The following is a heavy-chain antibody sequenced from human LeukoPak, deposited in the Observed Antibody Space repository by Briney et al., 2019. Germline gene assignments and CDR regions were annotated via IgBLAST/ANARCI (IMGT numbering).Heavy chain of an antibody. Sequence: SSETLSLTCAVYGGSFSGYYWSWIRQPPGKGLEWIGEINHSGSTNYNPSLKSRVTISVDTSKNQFSLKLSSVTAADTAVYYCARVSTGPTDNYYFDYWGQGTLVTVSS. CDR1: GGSFSGYY. D-gene: IGHD1-20*01. J-gene: IGHJ4*02. V-gene: IGHV4-34*01. CDR2: INHSGST. CDR3: ARVSTGPTDNYYFDY.